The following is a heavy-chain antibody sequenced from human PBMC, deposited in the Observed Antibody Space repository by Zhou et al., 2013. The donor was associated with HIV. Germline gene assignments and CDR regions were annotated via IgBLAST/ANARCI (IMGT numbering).Heavy chain of an antibody. D-gene: IGHD1-20*01. CDR3: ATDGSNWNFDH. J-gene: IGHJ4*02. CDR1: GYSFTRYY. CDR2: MHPSNT. V-gene: IGHV1-46*01. Sequence: QVQLVQSGAEVKKPGASVKVSCKASGYSFTRYYIHWVRQAPGQGLEWMGIMHPSNTRYAQKFWGRFTLTWDTSTSTVYMELSSLTSDDTAVYYCATDGSNWNFDHWGQGTLVTVSS.